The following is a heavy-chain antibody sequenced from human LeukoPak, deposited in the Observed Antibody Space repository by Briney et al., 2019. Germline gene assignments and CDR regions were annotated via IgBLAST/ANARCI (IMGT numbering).Heavy chain of an antibody. CDR3: ATYTNWVAGDV. CDR2: IQEDGNGK. V-gene: IGHV3-7*01. Sequence: GGSLRLSRAATGFTFTNSWTSWARQARGQGLEWLAAIQEDGNGKDNVYAEKGQFTITRDNAKNSMYLQMKRLRAEDTAVYYFATYTNWVAGDVWGQGTTVSVSS. J-gene: IGHJ6*02. CDR1: GFTFTNSW. D-gene: IGHD1-1*01.